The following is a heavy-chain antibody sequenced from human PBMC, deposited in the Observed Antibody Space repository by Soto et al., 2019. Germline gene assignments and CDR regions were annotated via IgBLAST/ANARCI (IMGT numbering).Heavy chain of an antibody. Sequence: EVQLLESGGGLVQPGGSLGLSCAASGFTFSNYAMSWVRQAPGKGLQWVSAISGSGATTHYADSVKGRFTISRDSSKHTLYLQMNSLRAEDTAVYYCAKDRDFWGGYYKHRGLDYWGQGTPVTVSS. CDR3: AKDRDFWGGYYKHRGLDY. CDR1: GFTFSNYA. D-gene: IGHD3-3*01. V-gene: IGHV3-23*01. J-gene: IGHJ4*02. CDR2: ISGSGATT.